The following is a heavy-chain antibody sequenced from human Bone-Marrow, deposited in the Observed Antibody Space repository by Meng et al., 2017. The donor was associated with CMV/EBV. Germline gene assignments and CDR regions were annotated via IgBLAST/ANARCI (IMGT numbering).Heavy chain of an antibody. J-gene: IGHJ6*02. V-gene: IGHV1-18*01. D-gene: IGHD2-2*01. CDR2: ISAYNGNT. CDR1: GYTFTSYA. CDR3: ARGLVVVPAATTNYYYYGMDV. Sequence: ASVKVSCKASGYTFTSYAINWVRQATGQGLEWMGWISAYNGNTNYAQKFQGRVTMTTDTSTSTAYMELRSLRSDDTAVYYCARGLVVVPAATTNYYYYGMDVWGQGTTVTVSS.